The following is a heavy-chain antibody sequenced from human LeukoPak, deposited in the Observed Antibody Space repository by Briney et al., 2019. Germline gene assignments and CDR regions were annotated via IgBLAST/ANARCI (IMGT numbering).Heavy chain of an antibody. CDR3: ARGGHYHVY. CDR2: INEDGSEK. D-gene: IGHD3-10*01. Sequence: GGSLRLSGATSGFTFRSFWMSWVRQAPGKGLEWVANINEDGSEKYYVDSVKGRFTISRDYAKDSVNLQMNSLRAEDTAVYYCARGGHYHVYWGQGTLVTVSS. CDR1: GFTFRSFW. V-gene: IGHV3-7*05. J-gene: IGHJ4*02.